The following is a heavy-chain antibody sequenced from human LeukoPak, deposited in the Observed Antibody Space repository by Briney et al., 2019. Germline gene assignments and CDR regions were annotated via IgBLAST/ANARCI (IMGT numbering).Heavy chain of an antibody. J-gene: IGHJ4*02. CDR1: GFTFSSYG. V-gene: IGHV3-23*01. CDR3: AKNSNYYGSGSYYFDY. D-gene: IGHD3-10*01. CDR2: ISTSGGST. Sequence: QSGGSLRLSCAASGFTFSSYGMSWVRQAPGKGLEWVSAISTSGGSTYYADSVKGRFTISRDNSKNTLYLQMNSLRAEDTAVYYCAKNSNYYGSGSYYFDYWGQGTLVTVSS.